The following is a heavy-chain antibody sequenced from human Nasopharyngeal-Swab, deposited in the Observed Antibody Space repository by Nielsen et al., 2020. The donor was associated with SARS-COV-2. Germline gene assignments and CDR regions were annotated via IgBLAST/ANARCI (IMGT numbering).Heavy chain of an antibody. V-gene: IGHV1-3*01. CDR2: INAGNGNT. CDR3: ARDGDYYGSGSYYPRYYGMDV. Sequence: WVRQAPGQRLEWMGWINAGNGNTQYSQKFQGRVTITRDTSASTAYMELSSLRSEDTAVYYCARDGDYYGSGSYYPRYYGMDVWGQGTTVTVSS. D-gene: IGHD3-10*01. J-gene: IGHJ6*02.